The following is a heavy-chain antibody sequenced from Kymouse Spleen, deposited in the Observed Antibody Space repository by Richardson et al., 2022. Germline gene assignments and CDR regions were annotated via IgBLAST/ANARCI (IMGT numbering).Heavy chain of an antibody. V-gene: IGHV3-30*18. CDR1: GFTFSSYG. D-gene: IGHD6-13*01. CDR3: AKDLYSSSLDY. CDR2: ISYDGSNK. Sequence: QVQLVESGGGVVQPGRSLRLSCAASGFTFSSYGMHWVRQAPGKGLEWVAVISYDGSNKYYADSVKGRFTISRDNSKNTLYLQMNSLRAEDTAVYYCAKDLYSSSLDYWGQGTLVTVSS. J-gene: IGHJ4*02.